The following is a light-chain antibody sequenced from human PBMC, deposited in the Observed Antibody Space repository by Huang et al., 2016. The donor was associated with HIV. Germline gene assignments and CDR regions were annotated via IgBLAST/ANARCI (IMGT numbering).Light chain of an antibody. J-gene: IGKJ1*01. CDR1: QSLLHSNGYNY. V-gene: IGKV2-28*01. CDR3: MQPLQTPWT. Sequence: DIVMTQSPFSLPVTPGEPAPISCRSSQSLLHSNGYNYLNWYLQKPGQSPQLLIYLGSNRGSGVPDRFSGSGSGTDFTLKISRVEAEDVGVYYCMQPLQTPWTFGQGTKVEIK. CDR2: LGS.